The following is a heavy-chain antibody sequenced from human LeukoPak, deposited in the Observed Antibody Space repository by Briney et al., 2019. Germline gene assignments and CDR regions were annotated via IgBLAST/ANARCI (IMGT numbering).Heavy chain of an antibody. CDR3: ARDGDIVVVPAANPIDY. V-gene: IGHV1-18*01. CDR1: GGTFSSYA. D-gene: IGHD2-2*01. CDR2: MNPNSGNT. Sequence: GASVKVSCKASGGTFSSYAISWVRQAPGQGLEWMGWMNPNSGNTGYAQKLQGRVTMTTDTSTSTAYMELRSLRSDDTAVYYCARDGDIVVVPAANPIDYWGQGTLVTVSS. J-gene: IGHJ4*02.